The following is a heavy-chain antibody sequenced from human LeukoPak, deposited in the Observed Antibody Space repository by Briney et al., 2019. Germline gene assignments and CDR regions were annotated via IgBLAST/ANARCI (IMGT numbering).Heavy chain of an antibody. D-gene: IGHD1-26*01. CDR2: IKHDGSEK. CDR1: GFTFSSYW. Sequence: PGGSLRLSCAASGFTFSSYWMSWVRQAPGKGLEWVANIKHDGSEKYYVDSVKGRFTISRDNAKNSLYLQMNSLRAEDTAVYYCARDKVVGPSNFDYWGQGTLVTVSS. CDR3: ARDKVVGPSNFDY. J-gene: IGHJ4*02. V-gene: IGHV3-7*01.